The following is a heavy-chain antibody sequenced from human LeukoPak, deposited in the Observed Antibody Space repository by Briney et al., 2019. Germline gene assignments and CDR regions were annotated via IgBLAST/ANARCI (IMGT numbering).Heavy chain of an antibody. Sequence: GGSLRLSCAASGLTVSTNYMTWVRQAPGKGLEWVSVIYSGGSGGSTYYADSVKGRFTISRDNSKNTLYLQMNSLRAEDTAVYYCARAEQVVDAFDIWGQGTMVTVSS. D-gene: IGHD6-6*01. CDR1: GLTVSTNY. CDR2: IYSGGSGGST. CDR3: ARAEQVVDAFDI. J-gene: IGHJ3*02. V-gene: IGHV3-53*01.